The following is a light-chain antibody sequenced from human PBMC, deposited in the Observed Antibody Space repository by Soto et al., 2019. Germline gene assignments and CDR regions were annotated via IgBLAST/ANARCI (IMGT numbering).Light chain of an antibody. CDR1: SGHSSYA. V-gene: IGLV4-69*01. Sequence: QLVLTQSPSASASLGASVKLTCTLSSGHSSYAIAWHQQQPEKGPRYLMKLNSDGSHSKGDGIPDRFSGSSSGAERYLTISSLQSEDEADYYCQTWGTGIYWVFGGGTQLTVL. CDR2: LNSDGSH. CDR3: QTWGTGIYWV. J-gene: IGLJ3*02.